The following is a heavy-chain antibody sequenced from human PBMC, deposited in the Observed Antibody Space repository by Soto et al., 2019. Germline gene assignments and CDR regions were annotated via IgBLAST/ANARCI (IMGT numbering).Heavy chain of an antibody. V-gene: IGHV4-30-2*01. CDR3: ARRGYCTNGVCYYVMDV. Sequence: PSETLSLTCAVSGGSISSGGYSWSWIRQPPGKGLEWIGYIYHSGSTYYNPSLKSRVTISVDKSKNQFSLKLSSVTAADTAVYYCARRGYCTNGVCYYVMDVWGQGTTVTVSS. CDR1: GGSISSGGYS. D-gene: IGHD2-8*01. J-gene: IGHJ6*02. CDR2: IYHSGST.